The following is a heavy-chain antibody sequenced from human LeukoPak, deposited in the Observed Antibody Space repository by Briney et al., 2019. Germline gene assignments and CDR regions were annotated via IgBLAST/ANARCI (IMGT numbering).Heavy chain of an antibody. CDR3: ARHSQVVRGWFDP. J-gene: IGHJ5*02. CDR1: GGSITSSGHY. D-gene: IGHD3-10*01. CDR2: LYSSGTT. Sequence: SETLSLTCTVSGGSITSSGHYWGWIRQSPGKGLEWIGSLYSSGTTYYSPSLKSRLTLSVDTSENQFSLNLSSVTAADTAVYYCARHSQVVRGWFDPWGQGTLVTVSS. V-gene: IGHV4-39*01.